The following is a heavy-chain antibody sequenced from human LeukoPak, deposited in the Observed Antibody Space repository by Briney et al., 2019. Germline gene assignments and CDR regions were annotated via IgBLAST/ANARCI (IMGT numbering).Heavy chain of an antibody. CDR1: GGSISSYY. CDR2: IYYSEST. Sequence: SETLSLTCTVSGGSISSYYWSWIRQPPGKGLEWIGYIYYSESTNYNPSLKSRVTISVDTSRNQFSLKLSSVTAADTAVYYCARDRGPLDYYYGMDVWGQGTTVTVSS. D-gene: IGHD3-10*01. V-gene: IGHV4-59*01. J-gene: IGHJ6*02. CDR3: ARDRGPLDYYYGMDV.